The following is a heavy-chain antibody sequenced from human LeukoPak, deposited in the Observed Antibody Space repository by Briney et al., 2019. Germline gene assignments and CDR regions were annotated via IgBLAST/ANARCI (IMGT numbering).Heavy chain of an antibody. CDR2: VYYSGST. CDR3: ARELDGNGGWFDP. CDR1: GGSISSSSYY. D-gene: IGHD3-10*01. V-gene: IGHV4-61*01. J-gene: IGHJ5*02. Sequence: KSSETLSLTCTVSGGSISSSSYYWTWIRQPPGKGLEWIGEVYYSGSTHYNPSLKSRVTISIDTSKNQFSLRLRSMTAADTAVYYCARELDGNGGWFDPWGQGTLVTVSS.